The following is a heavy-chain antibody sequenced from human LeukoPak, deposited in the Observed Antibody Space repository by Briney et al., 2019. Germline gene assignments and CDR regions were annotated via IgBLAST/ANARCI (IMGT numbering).Heavy chain of an antibody. Sequence: GGSLRLSCAASGFSLSSHDMHWVRQVTGKGLEWVSGISHTGDTYYLGFVKGRFTISRDIAKNALHLQMNSLRAGDTAVYYCARSGTTMTGDGLDIWGQGTMVTVSS. J-gene: IGHJ3*02. CDR2: ISHTGDT. V-gene: IGHV3-13*04. D-gene: IGHD4-17*01. CDR3: ARSGTTMTGDGLDI. CDR1: GFSLSSHD.